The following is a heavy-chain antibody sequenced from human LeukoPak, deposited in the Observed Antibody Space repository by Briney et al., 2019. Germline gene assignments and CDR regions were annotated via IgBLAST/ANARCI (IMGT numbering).Heavy chain of an antibody. CDR3: ARDLYDSGAYSSPIDY. V-gene: IGHV3-21*01. J-gene: IGHJ4*02. CDR1: GFTLSSHS. Sequence: PGGSLTLSCATYGFTLSSHSRNWVRQAPGKGLEWVSSISSSSSYIHSPDSVKGGFTTSRDNAKNSLYLQMNSLRAEDTAVYYCARDLYDSGAYSSPIDYWGQGTLVTVSS. CDR2: ISSSSSYI. D-gene: IGHD3-22*01.